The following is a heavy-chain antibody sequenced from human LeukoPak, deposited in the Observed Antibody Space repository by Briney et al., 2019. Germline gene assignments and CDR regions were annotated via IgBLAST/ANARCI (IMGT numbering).Heavy chain of an antibody. D-gene: IGHD1-26*01. CDR3: ASPAVLGVGATVDY. CDR2: ISYDGSNK. CDR1: GFTFSSYW. V-gene: IGHV3-30-3*01. Sequence: PGGSLRLSCAASGFTFSSYWMSWVRQAPGKGLEWVAVISYDGSNKYYADSVKGRFTISRDNSKNTLYLQMNSLRAEDTAVYYCASPAVLGVGATVDYWGQGTLVTVSS. J-gene: IGHJ4*02.